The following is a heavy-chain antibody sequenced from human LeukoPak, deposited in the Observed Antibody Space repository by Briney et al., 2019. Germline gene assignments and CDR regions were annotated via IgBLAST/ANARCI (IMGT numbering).Heavy chain of an antibody. CDR3: ARRWNYGRNYYIDV. V-gene: IGHV4-34*01. D-gene: IGHD1-7*01. J-gene: IGHJ6*03. CDR1: GGPFSNYY. CDR2: INDSGRI. Sequence: SETLSLTCAVYGGPFSNYYWSWIRQPPGKGLEWIGEINDSGRINYNPSLMSRVTISVDTSKNQFSLRLTSVTARDTAVYYCARRWNYGRNYYIDVWGKGATVSVSS.